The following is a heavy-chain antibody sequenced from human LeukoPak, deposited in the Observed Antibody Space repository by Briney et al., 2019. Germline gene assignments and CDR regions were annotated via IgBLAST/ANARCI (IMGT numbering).Heavy chain of an antibody. V-gene: IGHV3-21*01. CDR1: GFTFSSYS. CDR3: ARDWSQGPFDY. Sequence: GGSLRLSCAASGFTFSSYSMTWVRQAPGKGLEWVSSISSSSSYIYYADSVKGRFTISRDNAKNSLYLQMNSLRAEDTAVYYCARDWSQGPFDYWGQGTLVTVSS. CDR2: ISSSSSYI. J-gene: IGHJ4*02. D-gene: IGHD3-3*01.